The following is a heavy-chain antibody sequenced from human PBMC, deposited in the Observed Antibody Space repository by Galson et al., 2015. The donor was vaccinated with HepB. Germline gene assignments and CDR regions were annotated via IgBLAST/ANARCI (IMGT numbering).Heavy chain of an antibody. D-gene: IGHD3-10*01. J-gene: IGHJ5*02. CDR3: ARGPYGSGSPTWFDP. Sequence: SVKVSCKASGYTFTSYGISWVRQAPGQGLEWMGWISAYNGNTNYAQKLQGRVTMTTDTSTSTAYMELRSLRSDDTAVYYCARGPYGSGSPTWFDPWGQGTLVTVSS. V-gene: IGHV1-18*04. CDR2: ISAYNGNT. CDR1: GYTFTSYG.